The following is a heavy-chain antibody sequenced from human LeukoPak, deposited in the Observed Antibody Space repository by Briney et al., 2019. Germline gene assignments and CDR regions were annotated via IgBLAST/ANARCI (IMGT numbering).Heavy chain of an antibody. CDR3: ARAGPSSSWHQFDY. Sequence: GGSLRLSCAASGFTVSRNYMSWVRQAPGKGLEWVSVIYSGGRTYYADSVKGRCTISRDKSKNTLYLQMNRLRAEDTAVYYCARAGPSSSWHQFDYWGQGTLVTVSS. CDR2: IYSGGRT. V-gene: IGHV3-66*01. J-gene: IGHJ4*02. CDR1: GFTVSRNY. D-gene: IGHD6-13*01.